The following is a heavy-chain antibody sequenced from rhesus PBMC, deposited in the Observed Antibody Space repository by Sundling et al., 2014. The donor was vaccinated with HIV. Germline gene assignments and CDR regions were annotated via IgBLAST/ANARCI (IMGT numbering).Heavy chain of an antibody. J-gene: IGHJ4*01. D-gene: IGHD1-44*02. CDR3: AREEWQLYVDY. Sequence: QVHLQESGPGLVKPSETLSLTCAVSGGSISGRYYWNWIRQPPGKGLEWMGGIYSNRDRTDYNPSLKSRVTISKDTSKNQLSLKLSSVTAADTAVYYCAREEWQLYVDYWGQGVLVTVSS. V-gene: IGHV4S13*01. CDR1: GGSISGRYY. CDR2: IYSNRDRT.